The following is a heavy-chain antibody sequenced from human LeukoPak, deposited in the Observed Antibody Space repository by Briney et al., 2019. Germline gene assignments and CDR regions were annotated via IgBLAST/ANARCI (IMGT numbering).Heavy chain of an antibody. V-gene: IGHV4-31*03. J-gene: IGHJ6*02. Sequence: PSQTLSLTCSVSGDSISSRDHYWSWIRQHPGKGLEWIGYIFYSGSTHYNPSLKSRVTISVDTSKNQFSLKLSSVSAADTAVYYCARSHQYYDVSSGALRVGYYYYGMDVWGQGTTVTVSS. CDR3: ARSHQYYDVSSGALRVGYYYYGMDV. D-gene: IGHD3-22*01. CDR1: GDSISSRDHY. CDR2: IFYSGST.